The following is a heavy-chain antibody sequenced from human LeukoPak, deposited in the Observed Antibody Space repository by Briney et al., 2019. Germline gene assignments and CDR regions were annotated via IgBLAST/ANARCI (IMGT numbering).Heavy chain of an antibody. J-gene: IGHJ3*02. Sequence: GGSLRLSCAASGFTFDDYTMHWVRHAPGKGLEWVSLISWDGGSTYYADSVKGRFTISRDNSKNSLYLQMNSLRTEDTALYYCAKDITRRGSDAFDIWGQGTMVTVSS. CDR3: AKDITRRGSDAFDI. V-gene: IGHV3-43*01. CDR1: GFTFDDYT. CDR2: ISWDGGST. D-gene: IGHD3-10*01.